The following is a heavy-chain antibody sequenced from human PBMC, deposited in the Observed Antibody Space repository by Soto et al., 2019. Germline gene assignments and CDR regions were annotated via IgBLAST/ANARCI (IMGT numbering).Heavy chain of an antibody. CDR1: GFTFSNAW. D-gene: IGHD6-19*01. V-gene: IGHV3-15*01. J-gene: IGHJ4*02. Sequence: PGGSLRLSCLASGFTFSNAWMSWVRQAPGKGLEWVGRVKSKTDGGTTDYAAPVKGRFTVSRDDSKNTLYLQMDSLKTEDTAVYSCTTDPGQWLINWGQGTLVTVSS. CDR3: TTDPGQWLIN. CDR2: VKSKTDGGTT.